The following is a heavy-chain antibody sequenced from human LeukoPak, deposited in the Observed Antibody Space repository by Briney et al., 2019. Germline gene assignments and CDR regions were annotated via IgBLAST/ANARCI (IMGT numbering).Heavy chain of an antibody. Sequence: SGGSLRLSCAASGFTFSSYAMSWVRQAPGKGLEWVLTISGNGGSTYYADSVKGRFAISRDNSKNTLYLQMNSLRAEDTAIYYCAKDVVAGPTYYFDYWGQGTLVTVSS. D-gene: IGHD6-19*01. V-gene: IGHV3-23*01. CDR3: AKDVVAGPTYYFDY. CDR1: GFTFSSYA. J-gene: IGHJ4*02. CDR2: ISGNGGST.